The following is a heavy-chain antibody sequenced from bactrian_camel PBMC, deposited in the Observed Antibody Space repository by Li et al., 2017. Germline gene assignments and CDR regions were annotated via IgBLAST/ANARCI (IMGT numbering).Heavy chain of an antibody. CDR1: GYTPHKYC. CDR3: AASFSLPCRLEVFAQDY. V-gene: IGHV3S63*01. D-gene: IGHD8*01. Sequence: HVQLVESGGGSVQAGGSLTLSCEQSGYTPHKYCMAWFRQAPGKDREGVAVISTAGRTTNYAESVEGRFTISRDNAKNMIDLQMNNLKSEDTAVYYCAASFSLPCRLEVFAQDYWGQGTQVTVS. CDR2: ISTAGRTT. J-gene: IGHJ4*01.